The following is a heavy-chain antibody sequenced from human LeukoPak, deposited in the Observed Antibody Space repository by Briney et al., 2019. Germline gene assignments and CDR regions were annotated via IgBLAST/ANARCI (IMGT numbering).Heavy chain of an antibody. V-gene: IGHV4-39*02. CDR3: AREVGTTNYFDY. Sequence: KSSETLSLTCTVSGGFISSSSYYWGWIRQPPGKGLEWIASIHYSGNTYYNPSLKSRVTISVDTSKNQFSLKLSSVTAADTAVYYCAREVGTTNYFDYWGQGTLVTVSS. CDR1: GGFISSSSYY. CDR2: IHYSGNT. J-gene: IGHJ4*02. D-gene: IGHD1-26*01.